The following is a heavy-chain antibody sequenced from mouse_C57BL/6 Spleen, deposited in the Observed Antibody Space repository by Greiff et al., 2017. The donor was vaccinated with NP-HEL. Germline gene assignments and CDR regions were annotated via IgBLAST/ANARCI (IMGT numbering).Heavy chain of an antibody. CDR1: GYAFTNYL. D-gene: IGHD4-1*01. CDR2: INPGSGGT. Sequence: QVQLQQSGAELVRPGTSVKVSCTASGYAFTNYLIEWVQQRPGQGLEWIGVINPGSGGTNYNETFKGKATLTADKSASTAYLQLSSLTSEDSAVYFCARRDWLDYWGQGTTLTVSS. CDR3: ARRDWLDY. V-gene: IGHV1-54*01. J-gene: IGHJ2*01.